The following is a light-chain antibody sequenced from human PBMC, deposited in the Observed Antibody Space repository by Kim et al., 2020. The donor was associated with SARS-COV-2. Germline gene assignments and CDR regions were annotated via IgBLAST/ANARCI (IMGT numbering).Light chain of an antibody. J-gene: IGKJ4*01. Sequence: DIQMTQSPSSLSTSVGDRVTITCRASQSIRNFLNWYQQKPGKAPNLLIYAASTLQSGVPSRFSGSGSETDFTLTISSLQPEDFATYYCQQSYSTPLTFGGGTKLEI. CDR1: QSIRNF. CDR2: AAS. CDR3: QQSYSTPLT. V-gene: IGKV1-39*01.